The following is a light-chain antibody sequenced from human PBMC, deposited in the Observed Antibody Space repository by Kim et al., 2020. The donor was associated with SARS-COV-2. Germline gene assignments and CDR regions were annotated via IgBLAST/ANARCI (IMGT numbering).Light chain of an antibody. CDR1: SLRSYY. V-gene: IGLV3-19*01. CDR3: NSRDSNDNVV. Sequence: VALVQTVRITCQGDSLRSYYANWYQQKPGQAPILVIYGKNNRPSGIPDRFSGSSSGNTASLTITGAQAEDEADYYCNSRDSNDNVVFGGGTKVTVL. J-gene: IGLJ2*01. CDR2: GKN.